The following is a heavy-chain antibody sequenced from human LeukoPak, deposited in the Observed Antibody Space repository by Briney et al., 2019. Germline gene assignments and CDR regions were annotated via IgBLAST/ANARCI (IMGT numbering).Heavy chain of an antibody. CDR1: GLTFSSYW. V-gene: IGHV3-23*01. CDR3: AKDTLGAPDY. D-gene: IGHD1-26*01. J-gene: IGHJ4*02. Sequence: GGSLRLSCAASGLTFSSYWMHWVRQAPGKGLEWVSAISGSGGNTYYADSVKGRFTISRDNSKNTLYLQMNSLRAEDTAVYYCAKDTLGAPDYWGQGTLVTVSS. CDR2: ISGSGGNT.